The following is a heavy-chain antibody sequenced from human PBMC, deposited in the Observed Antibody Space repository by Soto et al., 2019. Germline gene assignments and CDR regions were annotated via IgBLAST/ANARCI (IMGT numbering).Heavy chain of an antibody. J-gene: IGHJ4*02. CDR2: MSHDGSNK. Sequence: QVQLVESGGGVVQPGRSLRLSCAASGFTFSSYAMHWVRRAPGKGLEWMAVMSHDGSNKYYADSVKGRFTISRDNSKNTLDLQMHSLRPEGTALYCWASDAGAYWGQGNLVNGSS. CDR1: GFTFSSYA. CDR3: ASDAGAY. V-gene: IGHV3-30-3*01. D-gene: IGHD3-10*01.